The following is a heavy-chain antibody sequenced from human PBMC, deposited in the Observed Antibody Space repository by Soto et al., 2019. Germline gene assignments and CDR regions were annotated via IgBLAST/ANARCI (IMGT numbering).Heavy chain of an antibody. J-gene: IGHJ6*02. CDR2: SHYSGTT. CDR3: ARKYCTTTACQTDGIDV. CDR1: GGSVSSGSYN. V-gene: IGHV4-61*01. D-gene: IGHD4-4*01. Sequence: SETLSLTCTVSGGSVSSGSYNWTWIRQPPGKGLEWLGYSHYSGTTNYNPPLKSRITISVDTSGNQFSLKLSSVTAADTAAYFCARKYCTTTACQTDGIDVWGRGTTVTVSS.